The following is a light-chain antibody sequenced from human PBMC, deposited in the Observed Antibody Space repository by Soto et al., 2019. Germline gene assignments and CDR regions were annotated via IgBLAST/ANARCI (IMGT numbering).Light chain of an antibody. J-gene: IGLJ2*01. V-gene: IGLV2-23*01. CDR2: EGS. CDR1: ISDVRNYNF. Sequence: QSALTQPASVSGSPGQSITISCTGTISDVRNYNFVSWYQQHPGKAPKVMIYEGSKRPSGVSNRFSGSKSGNTASLTISGLQAEDEADYYCCSYAGSSPPVVFGGGTKLIVL. CDR3: CSYAGSSPPVV.